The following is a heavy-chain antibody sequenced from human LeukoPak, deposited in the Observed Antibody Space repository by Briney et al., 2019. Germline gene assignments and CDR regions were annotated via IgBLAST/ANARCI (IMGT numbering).Heavy chain of an antibody. CDR2: IYYTGST. J-gene: IGHJ6*03. V-gene: IGHV4-59*01. D-gene: IGHD5-12*01. CDR1: GGSISSYY. CDR3: ARVVYSGYDFRGAMDV. Sequence: SETLSLTCTISGGSISSYYWSWIRQPPGKGLEWVGYIYYTGSTNHNPSLKSRVTISVDTSKNQFSLKLSSVTAADTAVYYCARVVYSGYDFRGAMDVWGKGTTVPVSS.